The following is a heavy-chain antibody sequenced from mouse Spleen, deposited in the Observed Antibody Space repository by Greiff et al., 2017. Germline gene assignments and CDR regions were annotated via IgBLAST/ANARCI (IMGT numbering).Heavy chain of an antibody. CDR3: KREGTTVVERFAY. CDR1: GYSFTSYW. V-gene: IGHV1S127*01. J-gene: IGHJ3*01. CDR2: IDPSDSYT. Sequence: VQLQQPGAELVKPGASVKMSCKASGYSFTSYWMHWVKQRPGQGLEWIGVIDPSDSYTSYNQKFKGKATLTVDTSSSTAYMQLSSLTSEDSAVYYCKREGTTVVERFAYWGQGTLVTVSA. D-gene: IGHD1-1*01.